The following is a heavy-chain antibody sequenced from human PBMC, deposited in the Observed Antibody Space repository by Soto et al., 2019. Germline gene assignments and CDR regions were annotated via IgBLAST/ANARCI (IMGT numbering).Heavy chain of an antibody. V-gene: IGHV3-21*01. CDR1: GFSFSNFT. CDR3: ARETESYSWNDGLIDV. Sequence: EVQLVESGGGLVKPGGSLRLSCAASGFSFSNFTMNWVRQAPGKGLEWVSSIDTGSTFMFYADSVTGRFTISIDNSKKSVYLQMNRLRAEDTAVYFCARETESYSWNDGLIDVWVKGAKVNVSS. D-gene: IGHD1-20*01. J-gene: IGHJ6*04. CDR2: IDTGSTFM.